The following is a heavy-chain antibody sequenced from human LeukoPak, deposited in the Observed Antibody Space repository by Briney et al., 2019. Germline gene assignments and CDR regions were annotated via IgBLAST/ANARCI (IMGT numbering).Heavy chain of an antibody. V-gene: IGHV3-23*01. Sequence: GGSLRLSCAASGFTFSTYDMSWVRQAPGKGLEWVSGISGSGGSRDHADSVKGRFTISRDNSKNTVFLEMNSLRAEDTAVYYCARDRAWNYFDYWGQGTLVTVSS. CDR2: ISGSGGSR. J-gene: IGHJ4*02. D-gene: IGHD3-3*01. CDR3: ARDRAWNYFDY. CDR1: GFTFSTYD.